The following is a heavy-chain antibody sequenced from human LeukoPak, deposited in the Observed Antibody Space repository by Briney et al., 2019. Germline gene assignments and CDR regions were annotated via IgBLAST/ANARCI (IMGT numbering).Heavy chain of an antibody. J-gene: IGHJ3*02. Sequence: AVGSLRLSCAASGFAFSSYWMSWVRQAPGHGLEWLANIKQDGSEKYYVDSVNGRFTISRDNAKKSLYLQSNSLRAEDTARYYFARGYRYCSGGSCLDIWGQGTMVTVSS. CDR1: GFAFSSYW. D-gene: IGHD2-15*01. CDR3: ARGYRYCSGGSCLDI. CDR2: IKQDGSEK. V-gene: IGHV3-7*01.